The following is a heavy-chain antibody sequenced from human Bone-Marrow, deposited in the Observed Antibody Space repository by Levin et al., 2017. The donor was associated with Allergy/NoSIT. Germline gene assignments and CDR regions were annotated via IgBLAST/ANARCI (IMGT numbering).Heavy chain of an antibody. CDR1: GFSLTPRGVG. Sequence: SGPTLVKPTQTLTLTCTFSGFSLTPRGVGVGWVRPPPGKALEWLALIYWDDDKRYSPSLQSRLTITKDTSKNQVVLTMTNMDPVDTATFFCAHGHLWFDYWGQGTLVTVSS. D-gene: IGHD3-10*01. J-gene: IGHJ4*02. CDR3: AHGHLWFDY. V-gene: IGHV2-5*02. CDR2: IYWDDDK.